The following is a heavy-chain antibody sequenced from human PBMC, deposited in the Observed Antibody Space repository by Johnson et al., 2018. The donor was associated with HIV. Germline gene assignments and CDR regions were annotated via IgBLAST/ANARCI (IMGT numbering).Heavy chain of an antibody. CDR2: ISSSGSTI. D-gene: IGHD6-19*01. V-gene: IGHV3-11*01. CDR1: GFTFSDSY. J-gene: IGHJ3*02. Sequence: QVQLVESGGGLVKPGGSLRLSCAASGFTFSDSYMSWIRQAPGKGLEWVSYISSSGSTIYYADSVKGRFTISRDNVKNSLYLQMNSLRAEDTALYYCASVKRLGGLSRVLDMWGQGTMVTVSS. CDR3: ASVKRLGGLSRVLDM.